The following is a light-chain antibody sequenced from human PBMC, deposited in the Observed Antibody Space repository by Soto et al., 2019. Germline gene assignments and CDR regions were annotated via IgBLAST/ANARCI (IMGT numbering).Light chain of an antibody. CDR3: AALDDSLMGLV. Sequence: QSVLTQPPSTSGTPGQRVTISCSGTTSNIGSNTVNWYQQLPGTAPKLLIYNNNQRPSGVPDRLSGSKSGTSASLAISGLQSEDEALYYCAALDDSLMGLVFGGVTEVTVL. V-gene: IGLV1-44*01. CDR2: NNN. J-gene: IGLJ3*02. CDR1: TSNIGSNT.